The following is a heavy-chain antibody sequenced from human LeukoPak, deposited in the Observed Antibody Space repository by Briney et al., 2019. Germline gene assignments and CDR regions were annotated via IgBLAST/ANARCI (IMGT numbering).Heavy chain of an antibody. J-gene: IGHJ4*02. CDR1: GFTISGNA. CDR2: ISGSGATT. Sequence: GGSLRLSCAVSGFTISGNAMSWVRQPPGKGLEWVSAISGSGATTYYADSVKGRFTISRDISKNTLDLQMNSLRTEDTAVYYCARSSYCSSTTCLPHYWGQGTLVTVSS. CDR3: ARSSYCSSTTCLPHY. D-gene: IGHD2-2*01. V-gene: IGHV3-23*01.